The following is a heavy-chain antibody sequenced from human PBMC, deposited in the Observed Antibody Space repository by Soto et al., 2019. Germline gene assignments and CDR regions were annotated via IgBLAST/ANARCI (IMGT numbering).Heavy chain of an antibody. D-gene: IGHD2-15*01. V-gene: IGHV3-53*04. J-gene: IGHJ6*02. Sequence: EVQLVESGGGLVQPGGSLRLSCAASGFTVSSNYMSWVRQAPGKGLEWVSVIYSGGSTYYADSVKGRFTISRHNSKNTLHLQMNSLRAGDTAVYYCARGGGGYCSGGSCSYYGMDVWGQGTTVTVSS. CDR3: ARGGGGYCSGGSCSYYGMDV. CDR1: GFTVSSNY. CDR2: IYSGGST.